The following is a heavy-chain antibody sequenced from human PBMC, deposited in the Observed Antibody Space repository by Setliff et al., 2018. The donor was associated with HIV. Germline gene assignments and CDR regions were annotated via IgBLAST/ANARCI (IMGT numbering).Heavy chain of an antibody. CDR2: VNPSGGST. Sequence: ASVKVSCKASGYTFTSYAIHWVRQAPGQGLEWLGMVNPSGGSTAYAQKFQGRVTMTRDTSTNTVYMDLSGLRSDDTAVYYCARERTAGYHYDYGYWGQGTLVTVSS. J-gene: IGHJ4*02. CDR3: ARERTAGYHYDYGY. V-gene: IGHV1-46*01. D-gene: IGHD3-16*01. CDR1: GYTFTSYA.